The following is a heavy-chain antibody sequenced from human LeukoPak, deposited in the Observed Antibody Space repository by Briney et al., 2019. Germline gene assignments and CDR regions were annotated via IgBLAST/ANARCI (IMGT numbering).Heavy chain of an antibody. CDR2: ISGSGGST. CDR3: AKDPRRQWLVQGDAFDI. Sequence: GGSLRLSCAASGFTFSSYAMSWVRQAPGKGLEWVSAISGSGGSTYYADSVKGRFTISRDNSKNTLYLQMNSLRAEDTAVYYCAKDPRRQWLVQGDAFDIWGQGTMVTVSS. CDR1: GFTFSSYA. V-gene: IGHV3-23*01. J-gene: IGHJ3*02. D-gene: IGHD6-19*01.